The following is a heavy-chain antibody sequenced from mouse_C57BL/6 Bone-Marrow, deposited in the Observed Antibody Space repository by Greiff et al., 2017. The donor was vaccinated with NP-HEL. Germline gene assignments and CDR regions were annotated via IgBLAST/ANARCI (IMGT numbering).Heavy chain of an antibody. D-gene: IGHD2-3*01. J-gene: IGHJ3*01. CDR2: ISSGSSTI. V-gene: IGHV5-17*01. CDR3: ARGLDGYSFAY. Sequence: EVMLVESGGGLVKPGGSLKLSCAASGFTFSDYGMHWVRQAPEKGLEWVAYISSGSSTIYYADTVKGRFTISRDNAKNTLFLQMTSLRSEDTAMYYCARGLDGYSFAYWGQGTLVTVSA. CDR1: GFTFSDYG.